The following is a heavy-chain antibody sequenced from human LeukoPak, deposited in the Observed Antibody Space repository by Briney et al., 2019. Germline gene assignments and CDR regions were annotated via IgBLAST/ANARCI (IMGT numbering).Heavy chain of an antibody. CDR2: INPNSGGT. V-gene: IGHV1-2*02. Sequence: ASVKVSCKASGYTFTGYYMHWVRQAPGQGLEWMGWINPNSGGTNYAQKFQGGVTMTRDTSISTAYMELSRLRSDDTAVYYCARGLYYYDSSGYWYWGQGTLVTVSS. CDR3: ARGLYYYDSSGYWY. J-gene: IGHJ4*02. CDR1: GYTFTGYY. D-gene: IGHD3-22*01.